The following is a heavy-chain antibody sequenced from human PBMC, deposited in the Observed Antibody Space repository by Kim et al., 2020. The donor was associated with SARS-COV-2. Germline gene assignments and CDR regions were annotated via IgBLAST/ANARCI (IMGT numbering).Heavy chain of an antibody. Sequence: SETLSLTCAVYGGSFSGYYWSWIRQPPGKGLEWIGEINHSGSTNYNPSLKSRVTISVDTSKNQFSLKLSSVTAADTAVYYCARDPYYYDSRGGEYWGQGTLVTVSS. CDR1: GGSFSGYY. CDR3: ARDPYYYDSRGGEY. J-gene: IGHJ4*02. CDR2: INHSGST. V-gene: IGHV4-34*01. D-gene: IGHD3-22*01.